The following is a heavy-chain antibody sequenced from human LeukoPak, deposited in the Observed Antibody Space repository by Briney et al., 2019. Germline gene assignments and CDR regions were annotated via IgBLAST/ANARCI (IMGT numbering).Heavy chain of an antibody. CDR1: GFTFSNSG. J-gene: IGHJ4*02. Sequence: PGGSLRLSCAASGFTFSNSGMSWVRQAPGKGLEWVANINQDGSEKNCVDSVKGRFTISRDNAKNSLYLQTNSLRAEDTAVYYCANNRASLDYWGQGTLVTVSS. CDR3: ANNRASLDY. D-gene: IGHD2/OR15-2a*01. V-gene: IGHV3-7*02. CDR2: INQDGSEK.